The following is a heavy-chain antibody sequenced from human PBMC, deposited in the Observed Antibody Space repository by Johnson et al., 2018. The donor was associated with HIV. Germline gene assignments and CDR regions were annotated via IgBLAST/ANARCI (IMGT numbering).Heavy chain of an antibody. J-gene: IGHJ3*02. Sequence: VQLVESGGGVVRPGGSLRLSCAASGFNFDDYGMTWVRQAPGKGLEWVSVISYDGSIAYADSVKGRFTTSRDNAKNSLYLQVKSLRAEDTALYLCAKDNGIAGTSGDACDIWGQGTVVTVS. D-gene: IGHD6-13*01. CDR1: GFNFDDYG. CDR3: AKDNGIAGTSGDACDI. CDR2: ISYDGSI. V-gene: IGHV3-20*01.